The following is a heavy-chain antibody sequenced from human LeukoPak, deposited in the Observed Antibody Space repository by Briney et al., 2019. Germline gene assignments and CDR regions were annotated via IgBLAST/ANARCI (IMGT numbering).Heavy chain of an antibody. CDR1: GFTFSYYS. V-gene: IGHV3-48*01. Sequence: GGSLRLSCAASGFTFSYYSMNWVRQAPGKGLEWVSYISNSSSTIYYADSVKGRFTISRDNAKNSLHLQMNSLRAEDTAVYYCARTIACDYWGQGTLVAVSS. D-gene: IGHD6-13*01. J-gene: IGHJ4*02. CDR3: ARTIACDY. CDR2: ISNSSSTI.